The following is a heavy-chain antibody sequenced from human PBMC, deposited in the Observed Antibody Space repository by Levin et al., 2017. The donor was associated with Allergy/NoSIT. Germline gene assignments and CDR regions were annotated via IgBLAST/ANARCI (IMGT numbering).Heavy chain of an antibody. CDR3: ARGRTGGFSYGLYIF. CDR1: GGSFSDNY. J-gene: IGHJ4*02. V-gene: IGHV4-34*01. CDR2: INHTGST. Sequence: SETLSLTCAVYGGSFSDNYWSWIRQSPGKGLEWIGEINHTGSTNYNPSLKSRVTISVDTSKNQFSLKLSSVTAADTAVYYCARGRTGGFSYGLYIFWGQGSLVTVSS. D-gene: IGHD5-18*01.